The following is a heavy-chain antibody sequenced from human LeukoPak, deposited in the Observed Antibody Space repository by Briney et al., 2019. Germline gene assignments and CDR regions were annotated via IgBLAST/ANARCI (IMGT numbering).Heavy chain of an antibody. J-gene: IGHJ5*02. V-gene: IGHV3-73*01. CDR2: MRSKANNYAT. Sequence: PGGSLRLSCAASGFTFSNAWMSWVRQAPGKGLEWVGRMRSKANNYATGYATSVIGRFTISRDDSKNTRYLEMNSLKIEDTAVYFCTSQAGYSSSWETWGQGTLVTVSS. CDR1: GFTFSNAW. D-gene: IGHD6-13*01. CDR3: TSQAGYSSSWET.